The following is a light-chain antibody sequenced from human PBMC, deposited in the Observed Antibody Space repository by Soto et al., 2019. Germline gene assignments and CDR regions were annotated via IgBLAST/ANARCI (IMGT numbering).Light chain of an antibody. J-gene: IGKJ1*01. V-gene: IGKV3-15*01. CDR3: QQYGSSPPVT. CDR1: QSVSSN. Sequence: EIVMTQSPATVSVSAGERATLSCRASQSVSSNLSWYQQKPGQAPRLLIYCASTRATGIPARFSGSGSGTDYTLTISRLEPEDFAVYYCQQYGSSPPVTFGQGTKVDIK. CDR2: CAS.